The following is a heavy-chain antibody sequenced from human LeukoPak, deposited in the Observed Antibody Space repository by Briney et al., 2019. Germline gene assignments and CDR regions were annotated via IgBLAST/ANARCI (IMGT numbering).Heavy chain of an antibody. Sequence: SVKVSCKTSGFTSSSSTVQWVRQARGQRLEWLGWIGLGSGDTKYAQRVQERLTLTRDMPTNTAYMELSSLRSEDTAVYYCVAERYSDGCCRFDPWGQGTLVTVPS. CDR3: VAERYSDGCCRFDP. J-gene: IGHJ5*02. CDR1: GFTSSSST. D-gene: IGHD6-25*01. V-gene: IGHV1-58*01. CDR2: IGLGSGDT.